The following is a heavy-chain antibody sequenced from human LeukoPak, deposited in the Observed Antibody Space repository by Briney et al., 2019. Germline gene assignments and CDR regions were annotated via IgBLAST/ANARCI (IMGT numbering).Heavy chain of an antibody. CDR1: GGSITSSSYY. CDR3: ARHFEFGETTGSDY. CDR2: IYYTGST. D-gene: IGHD3-10*01. V-gene: IGHV4-39*01. Sequence: KPSETLSLTCTVSGGSITSSSYYWGWIRQPPGKGLEWIGSIYYTGSTYYNPSLKSRVTISVDTSKKQFSLRLNSVTAADTAMYYCARHFEFGETTGSDYWGQGTLVTVSS. J-gene: IGHJ4*02.